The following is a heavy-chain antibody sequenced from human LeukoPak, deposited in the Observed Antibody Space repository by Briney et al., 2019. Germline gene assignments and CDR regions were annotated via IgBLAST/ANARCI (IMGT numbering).Heavy chain of an antibody. CDR2: IYISSTT. J-gene: IGHJ4*02. Sequence: GGSLRLSCAASGFSVSSNYISWVRQAPGKGLEWVSVIYISSTTYYADSVKGRFTISRDNSKNTLYLQMSSLRAEDTAVYYCAKGRSVITFGGLIVYYFDYWGQGTLVTVSS. CDR3: AKGRSVITFGGLIVYYFDY. CDR1: GFSVSSNY. V-gene: IGHV3-53*01. D-gene: IGHD3-16*02.